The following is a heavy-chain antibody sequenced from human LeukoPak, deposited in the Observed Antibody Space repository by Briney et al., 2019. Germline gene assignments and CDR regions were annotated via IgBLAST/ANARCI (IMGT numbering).Heavy chain of an antibody. D-gene: IGHD2-15*01. J-gene: IGHJ2*01. CDR2: INQDGSDK. V-gene: IGHV3-7*01. CDR3: ARAVYCSGGGCFWYFDL. Sequence: GGSLRLSCAASGLTFSIHWMNWVRQAPGKGLECVANINQDGSDKYYVDSVKGRFTISRDNAKKSLYLQMNSLRAEDTAVYYCARAVYCSGGGCFWYFDLWGRGTLVTVSS. CDR1: GLTFSIHW.